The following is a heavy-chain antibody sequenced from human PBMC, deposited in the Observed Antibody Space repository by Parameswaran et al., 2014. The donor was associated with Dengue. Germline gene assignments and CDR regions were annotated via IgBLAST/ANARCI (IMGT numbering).Heavy chain of an antibody. CDR2: FDPEDGET. CDR1: GYTLTELS. J-gene: IGHJ6*02. CDR3: ATEWFAYCSSTSCYKGRFYYYGMDV. Sequence: PGASVKVSCKVSGYTLTELSMHWVRQAPGKGLEWMGGFDPEDGETIYAQKFQGRVTMTEDTSTDTAYMELSSLRSEDTAVYYCATEWFAYCSSTSCYKGRFYYYGMDVWGQGTTVTVSS. D-gene: IGHD2-2*02. V-gene: IGHV1-24*01.